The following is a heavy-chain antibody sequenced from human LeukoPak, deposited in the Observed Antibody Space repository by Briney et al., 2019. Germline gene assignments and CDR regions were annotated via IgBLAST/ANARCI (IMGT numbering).Heavy chain of an antibody. D-gene: IGHD2-15*01. Sequence: PSETLSLTCTVSGGSISGYYWNWIRQPPGKGLEWIGYIYYSGSTNYNPSLKSRVTMSLDTSKNQFSLKLSSVTAADTAVYHCARDSGSNSDYWGQGTLVTVSS. CDR2: IYYSGST. CDR3: ARDSGSNSDY. CDR1: GGSISGYY. J-gene: IGHJ4*02. V-gene: IGHV4-59*01.